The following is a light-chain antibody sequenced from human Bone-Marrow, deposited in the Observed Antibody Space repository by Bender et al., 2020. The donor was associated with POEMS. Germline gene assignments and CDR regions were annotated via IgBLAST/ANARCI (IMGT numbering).Light chain of an antibody. J-gene: IGLJ3*02. V-gene: IGLV3-1*01. Sequence: SYELTQPPSVSVSPGQTASITCSGDKLGDKYACWYQQKPGQSPVLVIYQDNKRPSGIPERFSGSNSGNTATLTISRVEAGDEADYYCQVWDNTNDHRVFGGGTKLAVL. CDR3: QVWDNTNDHRV. CDR2: QDN. CDR1: KLGDKY.